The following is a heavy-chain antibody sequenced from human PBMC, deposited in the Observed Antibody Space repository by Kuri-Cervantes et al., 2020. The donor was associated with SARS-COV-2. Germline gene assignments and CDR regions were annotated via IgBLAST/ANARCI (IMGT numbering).Heavy chain of an antibody. CDR1: GDSISPYY. CDR2: IYYSGSV. J-gene: IGHJ6*02. CDR3: ARSAAAFYGMDV. V-gene: IGHV4-59*01. Sequence: ESLKISCSVSGDSISPYYWTWIRQPPGKGLEWIGHIYYSGSVNYNPSLMSRLTISVGKSKNQVSLKLTSVTAADTAVYYCARSAAAFYGMDVWGQGTTVTVSS. D-gene: IGHD2-2*01.